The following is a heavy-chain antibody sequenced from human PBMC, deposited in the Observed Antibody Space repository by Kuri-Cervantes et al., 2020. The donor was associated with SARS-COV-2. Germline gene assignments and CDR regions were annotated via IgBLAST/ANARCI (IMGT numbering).Heavy chain of an antibody. D-gene: IGHD3-3*01. J-gene: IGHJ4*02. Sequence: GSLKISCAASGFTFSSYWMSWVRQAPGKGLEWVANIKQDGSEKYYVDSVKGRFTISRDNAKNSLYLQMNSLRAEDTAVYYCAREGAYDFWSIDYWGQGTLVTVSS. CDR1: GFTFSSYW. V-gene: IGHV3-7*01. CDR3: AREGAYDFWSIDY. CDR2: IKQDGSEK.